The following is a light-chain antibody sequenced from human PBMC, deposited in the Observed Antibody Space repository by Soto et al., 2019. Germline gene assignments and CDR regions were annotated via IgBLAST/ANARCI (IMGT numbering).Light chain of an antibody. Sequence: QSVLTQPPSASGSPGQSVAISCTGTSSDVGGYNYVSWYQQHPGKASKLMIYEVNKRPSGVPDRFSGSKSGNTASLTVSGLQAKDEADYYCSSYAGSSNVFGTGTKVTVL. CDR1: SSDVGGYNY. V-gene: IGLV2-8*01. J-gene: IGLJ1*01. CDR2: EVN. CDR3: SSYAGSSNV.